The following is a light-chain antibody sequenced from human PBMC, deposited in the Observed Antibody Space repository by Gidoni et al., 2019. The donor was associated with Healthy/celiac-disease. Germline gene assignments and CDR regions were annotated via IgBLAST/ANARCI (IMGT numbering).Light chain of an antibody. J-gene: IGLJ3*02. Sequence: QSVLTQPPSASGTLGQRVTISCSGSSSNIGSNYVYWYQQLPGTAPKLLIYRNNQRPSGVPARFSGSKSGTSASLAISGLRSEDEADYYCAAWDDSLSGVVFGGGTKLTVL. CDR1: SSNIGSNY. V-gene: IGLV1-47*01. CDR3: AAWDDSLSGVV. CDR2: RNN.